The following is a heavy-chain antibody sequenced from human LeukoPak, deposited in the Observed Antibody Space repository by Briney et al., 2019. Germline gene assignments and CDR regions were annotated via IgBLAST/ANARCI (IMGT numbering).Heavy chain of an antibody. CDR2: ISAYNGNT. CDR1: GYTFTSYG. Sequence: ASVKVSCKASGYTFTSYGISWVRQAPGQGLEWMGWISAYNGNTNYAQKLQGRVTMTTDTSTSTAYMELRSLRSDDTAVYYCARALEGIVVVPAFDYWGQGTLVTVSS. J-gene: IGHJ4*02. V-gene: IGHV1-18*01. D-gene: IGHD2-2*01. CDR3: ARALEGIVVVPAFDY.